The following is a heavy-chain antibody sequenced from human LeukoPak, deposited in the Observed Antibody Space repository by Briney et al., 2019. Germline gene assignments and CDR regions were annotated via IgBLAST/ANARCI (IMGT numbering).Heavy chain of an antibody. V-gene: IGHV3-74*01. Sequence: GGTLRLSCAASGFTFSSYWMHWVRQAPGKGLVWVSRINSDGSSTSYADSVKGRFTISRDNAKNTLYLQMNSLRAEDTAVYYCARDHRGSGSRYYYYYMDVWGKGTTVTISS. CDR3: ARDHRGSGSRYYYYYMDV. CDR1: GFTFSSYW. CDR2: INSDGSST. D-gene: IGHD3-10*01. J-gene: IGHJ6*03.